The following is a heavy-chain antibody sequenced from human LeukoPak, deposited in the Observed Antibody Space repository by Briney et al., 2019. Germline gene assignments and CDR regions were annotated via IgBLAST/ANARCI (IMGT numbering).Heavy chain of an antibody. CDR3: ARLRCSGGSCYPLDV. CDR2: IIPIFGTA. J-gene: IGHJ6*02. D-gene: IGHD2-15*01. V-gene: IGHV1-69*06. CDR1: GGTFSSYA. Sequence: ASVKVSCKASGGTFSSYAISWVRQAPGQGLEWMGGIIPIFGTANYAQKFQGRVTITADKSTSTAYMELSSLRSEDTAVYYCARLRCSGGSCYPLDVWGQGTTVTVSS.